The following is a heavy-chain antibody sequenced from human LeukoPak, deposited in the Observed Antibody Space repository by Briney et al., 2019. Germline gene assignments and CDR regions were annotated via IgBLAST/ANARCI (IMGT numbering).Heavy chain of an antibody. V-gene: IGHV1-69*06. CDR1: GGTFSSYA. J-gene: IGHJ6*03. CDR3: ARPLVGASYYYMDV. D-gene: IGHD1-26*01. CDR2: IIPIFGTA. Sequence: ASVKVSCKASGGTFSSYAISWVRQAPGQGLEWMGGIIPIFGTANYAQKFQGRVTITADKSTSTAYMELSSLRSEDTAVYYCARPLVGASYYYMDVWGKGTTVTVSS.